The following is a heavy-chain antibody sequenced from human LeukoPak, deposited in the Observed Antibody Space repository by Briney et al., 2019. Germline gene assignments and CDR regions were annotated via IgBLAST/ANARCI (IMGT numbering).Heavy chain of an antibody. CDR1: GGSINTYY. V-gene: IGHV4-59*01. CDR2: LYNSGTT. J-gene: IGHJ4*02. Sequence: SETLSLTCTVSGGSINTYYWSWIRQPPGKGQEWIGYLYNSGTTNYNPSLKSRVSISGDTSKNQFSLKLNSVTAADTAVYYCARRGVKTTRFDYWGQGILVTVSS. D-gene: IGHD1-1*01. CDR3: ARRGVKTTRFDY.